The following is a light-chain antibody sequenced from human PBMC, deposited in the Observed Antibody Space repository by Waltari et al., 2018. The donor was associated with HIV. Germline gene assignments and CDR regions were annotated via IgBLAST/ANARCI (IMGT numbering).Light chain of an antibody. Sequence: VLAQSPRTLSLSPGEGATLSCRASESVNSNFLAWYQHKPGQAPRLLIDGASNRASGIPDRFSGGGSGTDFSLTIKRLEPEDSAVYYCQQYGTSVVTFGQGTRLEIK. CDR1: ESVNSNF. CDR2: GAS. J-gene: IGKJ5*01. V-gene: IGKV3-20*01. CDR3: QQYGTSVVT.